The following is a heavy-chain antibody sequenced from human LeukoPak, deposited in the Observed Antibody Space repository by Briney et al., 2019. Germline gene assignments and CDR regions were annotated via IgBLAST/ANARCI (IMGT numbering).Heavy chain of an antibody. J-gene: IGHJ6*02. CDR2: IXYSGST. CDR1: GGSISSGDYY. V-gene: IGHV4-61*08. Sequence: SETLSLTCTVSGGSISSGDYYWSWIRQPPGKGLEWIGYIXYSGSTNYNPSLKSRVTISVDTSKNQFSLKLSSVTAADTAVYYCARAFWSGYSDYYYYGMDVWGQGTTVTVSS. D-gene: IGHD3-3*01. CDR3: ARAFWSGYSDYYYYGMDV.